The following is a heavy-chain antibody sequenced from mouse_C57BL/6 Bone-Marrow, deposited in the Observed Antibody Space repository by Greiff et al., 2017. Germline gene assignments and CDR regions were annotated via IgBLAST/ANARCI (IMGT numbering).Heavy chain of an antibody. D-gene: IGHD1-1*01. J-gene: IGHJ4*01. V-gene: IGHV14-3*01. CDR3: ASGTTVVENYYAMDY. CDR2: IDPANGNT. CDR1: GFNIKNTY. Sequence: VQLQQSVAELVRPGASVKLSCTASGFNIKNTYMHWVKQRPEQGLEWIGRIDPANGNTKYAPKFQGKATLTADTSSNTAYLQLSSLTSEDTAIYYSASGTTVVENYYAMDYWGQGTSVTVSS.